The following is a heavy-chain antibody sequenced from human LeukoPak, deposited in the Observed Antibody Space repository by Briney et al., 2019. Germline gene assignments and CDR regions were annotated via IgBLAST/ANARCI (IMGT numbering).Heavy chain of an antibody. CDR3: ARLRWLQPFDY. CDR1: GGSISSGGYS. Sequence: SETLSLTCAVSGGSISSGGYSWSWIRQPPGKGLEWIGYIYHSGSTYYNPSLKSRVTISVDRSKNQFSLKLSSVTAADTAVYYCARLRWLQPFDYWGQGTLVTVSS. V-gene: IGHV4-30-2*01. CDR2: IYHSGST. J-gene: IGHJ4*02. D-gene: IGHD5-24*01.